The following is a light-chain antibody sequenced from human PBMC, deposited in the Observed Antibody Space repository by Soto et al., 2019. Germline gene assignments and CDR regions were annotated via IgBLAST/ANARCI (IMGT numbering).Light chain of an antibody. J-gene: IGKJ1*01. CDR3: QQYNTYWT. V-gene: IGKV1-5*03. CDR1: QSISSW. Sequence: DIQMTQSPSTLSASVGDRVTITCRASQSISSWFAWYQQKPGKAPKLLIYKASILESGVPSRFSGSGSGTEFTLTISSLQPDDFATYYCQQYNTYWTFGQGTKVEIK. CDR2: KAS.